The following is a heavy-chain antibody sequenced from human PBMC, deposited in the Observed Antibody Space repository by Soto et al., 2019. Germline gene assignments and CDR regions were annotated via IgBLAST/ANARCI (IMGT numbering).Heavy chain of an antibody. CDR1: GYTFSSYG. D-gene: IGHD6-6*01. CDR3: ARALYSSSPTHGF. CDR2: ISGYNGNT. Sequence: QVQLVQSGAEVKKPGASVKVSCKASGYTFSSYGISWVRQAPGQGLEWMGWISGYNGNTKYAEKFQGRVTTTTDTSTSTVYMALRSLRSDDTALYYCARALYSSSPTHGFWCQGTLVTVSS. V-gene: IGHV1-18*01. J-gene: IGHJ4*02.